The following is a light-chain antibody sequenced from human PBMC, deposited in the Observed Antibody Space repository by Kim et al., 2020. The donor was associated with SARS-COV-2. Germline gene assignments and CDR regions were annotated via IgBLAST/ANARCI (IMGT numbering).Light chain of an antibody. CDR3: QQYGDPTRT. Sequence: VSVGDRVTITCRASQGISSNLAWYQQNPGKAPKLLIYAASTLQSGVPSRFSGSGSGTYFTLTISRLEPEDFAVYYCQQYGDPTRTFGQGTKVDIK. V-gene: IGKV1-9*01. CDR1: QGISSN. CDR2: AAS. J-gene: IGKJ1*01.